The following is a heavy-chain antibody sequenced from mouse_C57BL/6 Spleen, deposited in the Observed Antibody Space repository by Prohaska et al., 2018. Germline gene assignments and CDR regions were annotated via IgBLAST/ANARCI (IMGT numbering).Heavy chain of an antibody. CDR2: IKSDGSAI. D-gene: IGHD2-1*01. Sequence: EVQLLETGGGFVQPGGSRGLSCEGSGFTFSGFWMSWVRQTPGKTLEWIGDIKSDGSAINYAPSIKDRFTIFRDNDKSTLYLQMSNVRSEDTATYFCMRYGNYWYFDVWGTGTTVTVSS. CDR3: MRYGNYWYFDV. J-gene: IGHJ1*03. CDR1: GFTFSGFW. V-gene: IGHV11-2*01.